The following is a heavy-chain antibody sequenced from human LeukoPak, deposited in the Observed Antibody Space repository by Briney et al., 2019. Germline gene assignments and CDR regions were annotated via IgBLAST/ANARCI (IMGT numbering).Heavy chain of an antibody. CDR1: GGSISSGSYY. CDR3: ARDLRYFGYFDY. J-gene: IGHJ4*02. D-gene: IGHD3-9*01. Sequence: TPSQTLSLTCTVSGGSISSGSYYWSWIRQPAGKGLEWIGRIYTSGSTNYNPSLKSRVTISVDTSKNQFSLKLSSVTAADTAVYYCARDLRYFGYFDYWGQGTLVTVSS. CDR2: IYTSGST. V-gene: IGHV4-61*02.